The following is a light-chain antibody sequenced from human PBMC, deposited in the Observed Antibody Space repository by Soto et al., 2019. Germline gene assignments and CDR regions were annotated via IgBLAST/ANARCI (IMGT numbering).Light chain of an antibody. CDR3: GSWDTSLSAGV. CDR2: DNN. V-gene: IGLV1-51*01. J-gene: IGLJ3*02. Sequence: SVLTQPPSVSAAPGQRVTISCSGSSANIGNDAVFVSWYQQLPGTAPKLLIYDNNKRPSGIPDRFSGSKSGTSATLGITGLQSGDEADYFCGSWDTSLSAGVFGGGTKLTVL. CDR1: SANIGNDA.